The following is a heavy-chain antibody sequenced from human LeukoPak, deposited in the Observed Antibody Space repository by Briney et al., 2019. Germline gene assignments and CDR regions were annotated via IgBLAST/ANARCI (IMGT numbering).Heavy chain of an antibody. D-gene: IGHD3-22*01. CDR2: ISAYNGNT. Sequence: ASVKVSCKASGYTSTSYGISWVRQAPGQGLEWMGRISAYNGNTNYAQKLQGRVTMTTDTSTSTAYMELRSLRSDDTAVYYCARDPAYYDSSGYPYFDYWGQGTLVTVSS. CDR3: ARDPAYYDSSGYPYFDY. CDR1: GYTSTSYG. J-gene: IGHJ4*02. V-gene: IGHV1-18*01.